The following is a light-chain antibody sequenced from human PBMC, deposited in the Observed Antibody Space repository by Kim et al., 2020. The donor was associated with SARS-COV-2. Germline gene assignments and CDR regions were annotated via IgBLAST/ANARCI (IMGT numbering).Light chain of an antibody. CDR1: SGSIASNY. CDR2: DDN. Sequence: NFMLTQPHSVSESPGKTVTISCTRSSGSIASNYVQWYQQRPGSAPTTVIYDDNQRPSGVPDRLSGSIDSSSNSASLTISGLKTEDEADYYCQSYDSSNLWVFGGGTQLTVL. V-gene: IGLV6-57*04. CDR3: QSYDSSNLWV. J-gene: IGLJ3*02.